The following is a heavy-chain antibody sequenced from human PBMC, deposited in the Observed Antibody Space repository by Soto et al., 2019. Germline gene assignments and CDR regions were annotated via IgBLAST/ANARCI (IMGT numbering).Heavy chain of an antibody. CDR2: VSNNGST. Sequence: SSTKSLTCAFGGSSISSDYCSWLRPPPGKGRGWVWYVSNNGSTKYNPTFKSRVTITGYTSNSTSSLKLTTVTAADTAVYYCARGYYYDTSGYYSAFDIWGQGTMVT. V-gene: IGHV4-59*01. CDR3: ARGYYYDTSGYYSAFDI. D-gene: IGHD3-22*01. CDR1: GSSISSDY. J-gene: IGHJ3*02.